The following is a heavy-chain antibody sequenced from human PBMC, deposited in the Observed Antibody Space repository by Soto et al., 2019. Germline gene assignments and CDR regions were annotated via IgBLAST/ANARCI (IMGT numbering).Heavy chain of an antibody. CDR2: ISYDGSNK. V-gene: IGHV3-30-3*01. CDR3: ARDQGYSYGSGWFDP. Sequence: QVQLVESGGGVVQPGRSLRLSCAASGFTFSSYAMHWVRQAPGKGLEWVAVISYDGSNKYYADCVKGRFTISRDNSKNTLYLQMNSLRAEDTAVYYCARDQGYSYGSGWFDPWGQGTLVTVSS. CDR1: GFTFSSYA. J-gene: IGHJ5*02. D-gene: IGHD5-18*01.